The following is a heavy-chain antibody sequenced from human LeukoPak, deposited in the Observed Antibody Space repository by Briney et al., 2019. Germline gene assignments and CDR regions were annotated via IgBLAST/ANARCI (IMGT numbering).Heavy chain of an antibody. CDR1: GFTFSSYG. CDR2: ISYDGSNK. J-gene: IGHJ3*02. Sequence: GGSLRLSCAASGFTFSSYGIHWVRQAPGKGLEWVAVISYDGSNKYYVDSVKGRFTISRDNSKNTLNLQMNSLRAEDTAVYYCAKMRSPTAHSGDAFDIWGQGTMVTVSS. CDR3: AKMRSPTAHSGDAFDI. V-gene: IGHV3-30*18. D-gene: IGHD4-17*01.